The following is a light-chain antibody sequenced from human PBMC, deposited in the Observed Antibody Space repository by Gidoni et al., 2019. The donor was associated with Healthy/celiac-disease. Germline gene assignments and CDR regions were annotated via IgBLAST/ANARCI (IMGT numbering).Light chain of an antibody. CDR2: GSS. Sequence: EIVLTQSPGTLSLSPGARATLSCRASQSVSSSYIPWYQQKPGQAPRLLNYGSSSRATGIPDRCSGSGSGTDFTLTSSRLEPEDFAVYYCQQYGSSPRTFGPXTKVDIK. V-gene: IGKV3-20*01. CDR3: QQYGSSPRT. J-gene: IGKJ3*01. CDR1: QSVSSSY.